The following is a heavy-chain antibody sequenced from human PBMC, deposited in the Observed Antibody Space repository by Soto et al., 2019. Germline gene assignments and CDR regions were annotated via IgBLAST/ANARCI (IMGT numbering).Heavy chain of an antibody. V-gene: IGHV1-69*04. J-gene: IGHJ6*02. CDR1: GCTFSSCT. CDR2: IIPILGIA. D-gene: IGHD3-16*02. Sequence: SVKVSCKASGCTFSSCTISWVRQAPGEGLEWMGRIIPILGIANYAQKFQGRVTITADKSTSTAYMELSSLRSEDTAVYYCARDPHYEYVWGSYRHHYGTDVWG. CDR3: ARDPHYEYVWGSYRHHYGTDV.